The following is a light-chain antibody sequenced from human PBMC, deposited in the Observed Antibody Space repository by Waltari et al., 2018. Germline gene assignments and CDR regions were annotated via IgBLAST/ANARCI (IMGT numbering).Light chain of an antibody. Sequence: QSALTQPRSVSGSPGQSVTISCTGTSSDVGGYNYVSWYQHHPGKAPKLMIYDVSKRPSGVPDRFSGSKSGKTASLTISVLQAEDEADYYCCSYAGSSWVFGGGTKLTVL. V-gene: IGLV2-11*01. CDR2: DVS. CDR1: SSDVGGYNY. CDR3: CSYAGSSWV. J-gene: IGLJ3*02.